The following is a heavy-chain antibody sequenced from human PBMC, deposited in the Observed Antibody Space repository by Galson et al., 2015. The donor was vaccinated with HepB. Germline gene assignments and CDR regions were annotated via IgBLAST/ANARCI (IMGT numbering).Heavy chain of an antibody. Sequence: SLRLSCAASGFTFSSYAMHWVRQAPGKGLEYVSAISSNGGSTYYADSVKGRFTISRDNSKNTLYLQMSSLRAEDTAVYYCVKAPGSSGYYFLLDYWGQGTLVTVSS. J-gene: IGHJ4*02. CDR3: VKAPGSSGYYFLLDY. CDR2: ISSNGGST. CDR1: GFTFSSYA. V-gene: IGHV3-64D*06. D-gene: IGHD3-22*01.